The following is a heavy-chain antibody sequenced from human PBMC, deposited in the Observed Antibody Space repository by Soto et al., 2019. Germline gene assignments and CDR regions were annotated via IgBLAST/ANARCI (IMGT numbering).Heavy chain of an antibody. CDR2: ISAYNGNT. V-gene: IGHV1-18*01. CDR3: ARDENRHGDYVSWFDP. CDR1: GYTFTSYG. Sequence: QVQLVQSGAEVKKPGASVKVSCKASGYTFTSYGSSWVRQAPGQGLEWMGWISAYNGNTNYAQKLQGRVTMTTDTSTSTAYMELRSLRSDDTAVYYCARDENRHGDYVSWFDPWGQGTLVTVSS. J-gene: IGHJ5*02. D-gene: IGHD4-17*01.